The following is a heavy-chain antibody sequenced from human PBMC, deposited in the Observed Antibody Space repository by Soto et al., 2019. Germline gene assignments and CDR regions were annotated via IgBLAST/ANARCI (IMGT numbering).Heavy chain of an antibody. CDR1: GGSISSYY. CDR2: MYTSGST. Sequence: SETLSLTCTVSGGSISSYYWNWIRQPAGKGLEWIGRMYTSGSTNYNPSLTSRVTMSVDTSKNQFSLKLSPVTAADTAVYYCERVLRGGCLDPWGQGPLVTVSS. J-gene: IGHJ5*02. D-gene: IGHD2-8*02. CDR3: ERVLRGGCLDP. V-gene: IGHV4-4*07.